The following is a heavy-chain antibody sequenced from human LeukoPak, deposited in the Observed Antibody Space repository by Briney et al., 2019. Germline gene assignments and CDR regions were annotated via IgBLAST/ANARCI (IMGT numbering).Heavy chain of an antibody. J-gene: IGHJ4*02. V-gene: IGHV4-31*03. D-gene: IGHD5-24*01. CDR3: ARGIDGYNPNVDY. CDR2: IYYSGST. CDR1: GGSMSSGGYY. Sequence: SETLSLTCTVSGGSMSSGGYYWSWIRQHPGKGLEWIGYIYYSGSTYYNPSLKSRVTISVDTSKNQFSLKLSSVTAADTAVYYCARGIDGYNPNVDYWGQGTLVTVSS.